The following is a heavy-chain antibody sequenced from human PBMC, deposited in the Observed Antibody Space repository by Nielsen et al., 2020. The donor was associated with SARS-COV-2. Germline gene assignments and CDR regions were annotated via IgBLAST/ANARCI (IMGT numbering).Heavy chain of an antibody. CDR1: GGSISSSNYY. J-gene: IGHJ5*02. D-gene: IGHD3-22*01. CDR2: IYYSGST. CDR3: ASRGYYYDSSGYLP. Sequence: SETLSLTCTVSGGSISSSNYYWGWIRQPPGKGLEWIGSIYYSGSTYYNPSLKSRVTISVDTSKNQFSLKLSSVTAADTAVYYCASRGYYYDSSGYLPWGQGTLVTVSS. V-gene: IGHV4-39*01.